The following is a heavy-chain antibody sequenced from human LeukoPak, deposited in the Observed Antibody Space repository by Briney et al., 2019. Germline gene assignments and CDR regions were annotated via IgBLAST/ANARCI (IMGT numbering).Heavy chain of an antibody. CDR2: MNPNSGNT. D-gene: IGHD6-19*01. CDR1: GYTFTSYD. Sequence: ASVKVSCKASGYTFTSYDINWVRQATGQGLEWMGWMNPNSGNTGYAQKFQGRVTITRNTSISTAYMELSSLRSEDTAVYYCARAGYTSGWYGGNYYFDYWGQGTLVTVSS. J-gene: IGHJ4*02. CDR3: ARAGYTSGWYGGNYYFDY. V-gene: IGHV1-8*03.